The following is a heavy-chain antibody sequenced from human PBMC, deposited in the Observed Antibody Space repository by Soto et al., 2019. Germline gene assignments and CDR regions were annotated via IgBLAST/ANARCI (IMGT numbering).Heavy chain of an antibody. CDR3: ARDLAGCSSTSCYTVPHYYYGMDV. D-gene: IGHD2-2*02. CDR1: GGSISSYY. J-gene: IGHJ6*02. Sequence: SETLSLTRTVSGGSISSYYWSWIRQPPGKGLEWIGFIYYSGSTNYNPSLKSRVTISVDTSKNQFSLKLSSVTAADTAVYYCARDLAGCSSTSCYTVPHYYYGMDVWGQGTTVTVSS. V-gene: IGHV4-59*01. CDR2: IYYSGST.